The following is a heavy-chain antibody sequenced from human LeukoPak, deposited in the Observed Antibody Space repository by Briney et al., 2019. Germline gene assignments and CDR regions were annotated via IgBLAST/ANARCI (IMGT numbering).Heavy chain of an antibody. CDR1: GYTLTELS. D-gene: IGHD2-2*01. J-gene: IGHJ5*02. CDR3: AILGYCSSTSCYGRGFDP. Sequence: ASVKVSCKVSGYTLTELSMHWVRQAPGKGLEWMGGFYPEDGETIYAQKFQGRVTMTEDTSTDTAYMELSSLRSEDTAVYYCAILGYCSSTSCYGRGFDPWGQGTLVTVSS. V-gene: IGHV1-24*01. CDR2: FYPEDGET.